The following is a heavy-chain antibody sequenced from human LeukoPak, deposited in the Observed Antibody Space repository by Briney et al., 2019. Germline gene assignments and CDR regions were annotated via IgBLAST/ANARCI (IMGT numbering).Heavy chain of an antibody. CDR3: ARSFNGAYFDY. J-gene: IGHJ4*02. D-gene: IGHD3-10*01. CDR2: IYSGGST. V-gene: IGHV3-53*01. Sequence: GGSLRLSCAASGFTVSSNYMSWVRQAPGGGREWVSLIYSGGSTYYAGSVKGRFTTSRDNSKNTLYLQMNRMRAEDTAVYYCARSFNGAYFDYWGQGTLVTVSS. CDR1: GFTVSSNY.